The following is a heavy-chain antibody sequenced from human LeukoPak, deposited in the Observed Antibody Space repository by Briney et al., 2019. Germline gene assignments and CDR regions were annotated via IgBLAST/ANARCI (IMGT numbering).Heavy chain of an antibody. CDR3: ARDGGSGWYYYDY. Sequence: ASVKVSCKASGYTFTSYYMHWVRQAPGQGLEWMGIINPSGGSTSYAQKFQGRVTMTRDMSTSTDYMELSSLRSDDTAVYYCARDGGSGWYYYDYWGQGTLVTVSS. J-gene: IGHJ4*02. CDR1: GYTFTSYY. D-gene: IGHD6-19*01. V-gene: IGHV1-46*01. CDR2: INPSGGST.